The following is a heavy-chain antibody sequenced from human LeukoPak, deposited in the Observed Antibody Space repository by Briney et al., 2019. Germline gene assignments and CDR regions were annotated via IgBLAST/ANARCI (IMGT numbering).Heavy chain of an antibody. CDR3: ARDGLYDYVWGSYRLDY. J-gene: IGHJ4*02. Sequence: ASVKVSYKASEYTFTGYYIHWVRQAPGEGLEWMGWINPNSGATNYAQSFQGRVTMTRGTSISTAYMELSRLRSDDTAVYYCARDGLYDYVWGSYRLDYWGQGTLVTVSS. V-gene: IGHV1-2*02. D-gene: IGHD3-16*02. CDR2: INPNSGAT. CDR1: EYTFTGYY.